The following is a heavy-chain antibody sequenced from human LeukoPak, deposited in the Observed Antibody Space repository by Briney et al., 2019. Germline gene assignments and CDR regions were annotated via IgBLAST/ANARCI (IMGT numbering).Heavy chain of an antibody. J-gene: IGHJ5*02. CDR3: ARLYST. Sequence: PGGSLRLSCAASGFTFNRDWTAWVRQAPGKGLEWVANIKEDGSEKNYVDSVKGRFTISRDNAVNSVYLQMNSLRVEDTAVYYCARLYSTWGQGTLVTVSS. V-gene: IGHV3-7*01. D-gene: IGHD4-11*01. CDR2: IKEDGSEK. CDR1: GFTFNRDW.